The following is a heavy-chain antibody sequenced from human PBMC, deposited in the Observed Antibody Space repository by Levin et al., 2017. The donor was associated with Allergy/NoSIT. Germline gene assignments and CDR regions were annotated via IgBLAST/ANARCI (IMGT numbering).Heavy chain of an antibody. V-gene: IGHV3-23*01. Sequence: GGSLRLSCAASGFTFSSSVMSWVRQAPGKGLEWVSVISGSGGATYYADSVKGRFTISRDNSKNTLYLQMNSLRAEDTAVYYCAKTERFDPWGQGTLVTVSS. CDR3: AKTERFDP. CDR1: GFTFSSSV. J-gene: IGHJ5*02. CDR2: ISGSGGAT.